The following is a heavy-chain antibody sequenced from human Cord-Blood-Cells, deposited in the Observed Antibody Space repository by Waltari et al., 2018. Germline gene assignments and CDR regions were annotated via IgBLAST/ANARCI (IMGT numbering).Heavy chain of an antibody. V-gene: IGHV4-34*01. CDR1: GGSLRGYY. D-gene: IGHD3-3*01. CDR2: INHSGST. J-gene: IGHJ4*02. CDR3: ARVFWSGYYYFDY. Sequence: QVQLQQWGAGLLKPSETLSLTCAVYGGSLRGYYWSWIRQPPGKGLEWIGEINHSGSTNYNPSLKSRVTISVDTSKNQFSLKLSSVTAADTAVYYCARVFWSGYYYFDYWGQGTLVTVSS.